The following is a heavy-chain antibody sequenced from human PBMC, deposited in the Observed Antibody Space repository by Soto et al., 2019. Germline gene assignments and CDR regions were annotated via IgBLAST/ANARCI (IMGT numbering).Heavy chain of an antibody. CDR1: GDSVSSNSAA. J-gene: IGHJ6*02. CDR3: ARELLWFGGGSDTGFPESETYGMDV. D-gene: IGHD3-10*01. V-gene: IGHV6-1*01. CDR2: TYYRSKWYN. Sequence: SQTLSLTCAISGDSVSSNSAAWNWIRQSPSRGLEWLGRTYYRSKWYNDYAVSVKSRITINPDTSKNQFSLQLNSVTPEDTAVYYCARELLWFGGGSDTGFPESETYGMDVWGQGTTVTVSS.